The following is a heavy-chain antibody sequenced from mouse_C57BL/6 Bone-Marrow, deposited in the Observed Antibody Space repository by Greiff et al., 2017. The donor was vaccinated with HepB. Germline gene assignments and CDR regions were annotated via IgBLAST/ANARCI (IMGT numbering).Heavy chain of an antibody. Sequence: EVQVVGSGAELVRPGASVELSCTASGFNIKDVYMHWVKQRPEQGLEWIGWIDPENGDTEYASKFQGKATITADTSSNTAYLQLSSLTSEDTAVYYCTTGDGYSYYFDYWGQGTTLTVSS. CDR1: GFNIKDVY. V-gene: IGHV14-4*01. D-gene: IGHD2-3*01. CDR2: IDPENGDT. CDR3: TTGDGYSYYFDY. J-gene: IGHJ2*01.